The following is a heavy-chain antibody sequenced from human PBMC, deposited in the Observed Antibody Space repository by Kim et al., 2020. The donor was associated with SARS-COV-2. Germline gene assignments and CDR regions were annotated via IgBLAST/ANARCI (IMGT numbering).Heavy chain of an antibody. V-gene: IGHV3-7*01. Sequence: GGSLRLSCAASGFTFSSHWISWVRQVPGEGLEWVAAIKYDGTGKYYIDSVKGRFAISRDNAKKTLYLQMSSLRAEDTAVYFCVKDQPYKWPKTDDS. J-gene: IGHJ5*01. CDR3: VKDQPYKWPKTDDS. CDR2: IKYDGTGK. CDR1: GFTFSSHW. D-gene: IGHD1-1*01.